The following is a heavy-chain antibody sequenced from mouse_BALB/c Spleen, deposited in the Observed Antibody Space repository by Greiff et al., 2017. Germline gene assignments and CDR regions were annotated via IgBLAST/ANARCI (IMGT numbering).Heavy chain of an antibody. J-gene: IGHJ4*01. CDR2: INPSTGYT. V-gene: IGHV1-7*01. CDR1: GYTFTSYW. D-gene: IGHD2-4*01. CDR3: ARRSPSYYDYGVDY. Sequence: QVQLKESGAELAKPGASVKMSCKASGYTFTSYWMHWVKQRPGQGLEWIGYINPSTGYTEYNQKFKDKATLTADKSSSTAYMQLSSLTSEDSAVYYCARRSPSYYDYGVDYWGQGTSVTVSS.